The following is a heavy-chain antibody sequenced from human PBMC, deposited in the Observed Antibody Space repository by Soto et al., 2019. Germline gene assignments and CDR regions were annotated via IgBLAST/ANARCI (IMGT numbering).Heavy chain of an antibody. CDR2: TYYRSKWYN. CDR3: AGAHLFSGWYYWFDP. J-gene: IGHJ5*02. CDR1: GDSVSSNSAA. V-gene: IGHV6-1*01. D-gene: IGHD6-19*01. Sequence: QALSLTCAIPGDSVSSNSAAWNWIRQSPSRGLEWLGRTYYRSKWYNDYAVSVKSRITINPDTSKNQFSLQLISVTPEDTAVYYCAGAHLFSGWYYWFDPWGQGTLVTVSS.